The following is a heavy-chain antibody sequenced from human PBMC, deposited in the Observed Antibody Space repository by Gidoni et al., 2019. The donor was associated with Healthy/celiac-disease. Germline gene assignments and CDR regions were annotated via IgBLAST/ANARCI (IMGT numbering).Heavy chain of an antibody. CDR3: ARGERTVNYYYYGMDV. CDR2: ISYDGSNK. Sequence: QVQLVESGGGVVQPGRSLRLSCAAPGFPFSSYAMHWVRQAPGKGLEWVAVISYDGSNKYYADSVKGRFTISRDNSKNTLYLQMNSLRAEDTAVYYCARGERTVNYYYYGMDVWGQGTTVTVSS. J-gene: IGHJ6*02. D-gene: IGHD4-17*01. V-gene: IGHV3-30-3*01. CDR1: GFPFSSYA.